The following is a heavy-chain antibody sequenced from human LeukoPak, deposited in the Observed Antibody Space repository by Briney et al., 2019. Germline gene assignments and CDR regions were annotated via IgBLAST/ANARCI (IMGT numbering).Heavy chain of an antibody. D-gene: IGHD3-9*01. CDR2: IFSNAEK. V-gene: IGHV2-26*01. CDR1: GFSLSNARMG. J-gene: IGHJ4*02. Sequence: ESGPTLMNPTETLTLTCTDSGFSLSNARMGVSWIRQPPGKALAWLAHIFSNAEKSYSTSLTSRLTISKHTSKSQVVLTMTNMDPVDTASYYCARIREDYDILTGYSPGDFDYWGQGTLVTVSS. CDR3: ARIREDYDILTGYSPGDFDY.